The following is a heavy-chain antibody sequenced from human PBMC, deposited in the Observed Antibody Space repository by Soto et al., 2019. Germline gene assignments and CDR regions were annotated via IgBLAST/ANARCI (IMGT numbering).Heavy chain of an antibody. J-gene: IGHJ6*02. D-gene: IGHD3-10*02. Sequence: PSETLSLTCAVSSGSISSGEYSWSWIRQPPGKGLEWIGYIYHNGNTYYNPSFKSRVTISVGRSKSQFSLKVGSVTAADTAVYYCARSLLYSTRDYYYYYAMDVWGQGATVTVSS. V-gene: IGHV4-30-2*01. CDR2: IYHNGNT. CDR1: SGSISSGEYS. CDR3: ARSLLYSTRDYYYYYAMDV.